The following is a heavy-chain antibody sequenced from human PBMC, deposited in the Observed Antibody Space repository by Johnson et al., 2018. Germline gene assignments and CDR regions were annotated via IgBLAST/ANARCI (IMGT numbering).Heavy chain of an antibody. CDR2: ISSSGSMK. D-gene: IGHD1-26*01. J-gene: IGHJ3*02. V-gene: IGHV3-11*01. CDR3: AKSSWDRLHLHAFDI. CDR1: RFTFSDYY. Sequence: QVQLVQSGGGVVQPGRSLRLSCAASRFTFSDYYMSWIRQAPGQGLEWLSYISSSGSMKYYVDSVKGRFTISRDNAKKSLYLHMNSLSAEDTAVYYRAKSSWDRLHLHAFDIWGQVTMVTVAS.